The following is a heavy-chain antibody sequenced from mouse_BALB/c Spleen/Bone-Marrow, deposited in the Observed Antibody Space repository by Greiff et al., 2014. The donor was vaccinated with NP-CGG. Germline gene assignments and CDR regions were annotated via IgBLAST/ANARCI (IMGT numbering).Heavy chain of an antibody. V-gene: IGHV1-9*01. CDR3: ARDHFDH. Sequence: QVQLQQPGAELMKPGASVKISCKATGYTFSSYWIERIKQRFGHGLVWIGEFLPGSVTTNYNGRFKGKATFTADTSSNTAYMQLSSLTSEDSAVYYCARDHFDHWGPGTTLTVSS. CDR1: GYTFSSYW. J-gene: IGHJ2*01. CDR2: FLPGSVTT.